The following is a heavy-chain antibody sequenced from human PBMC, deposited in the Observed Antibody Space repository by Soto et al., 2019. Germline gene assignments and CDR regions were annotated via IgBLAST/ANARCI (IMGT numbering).Heavy chain of an antibody. J-gene: IGHJ5*02. CDR3: AKDPSSSSVRNWFDP. V-gene: IGHV3-23*01. Sequence: EVQLLESGGGLVQPGGSLRLSCAASGFTFSSYAMSWVRQAPGKGLEWVSAISGRGGSTYYADSVKGRFTISRDNSKNTLYLQMNSLRAEDTAVYYCAKDPSSSSVRNWFDPWGQGTLVTVSS. CDR2: ISGRGGST. D-gene: IGHD6-13*01. CDR1: GFTFSSYA.